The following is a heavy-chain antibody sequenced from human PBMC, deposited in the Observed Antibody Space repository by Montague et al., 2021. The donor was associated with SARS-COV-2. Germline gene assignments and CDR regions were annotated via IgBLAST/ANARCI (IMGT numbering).Heavy chain of an antibody. CDR1: GGSITSSAYF. CDR3: ASLGSPAYCGGDGNLRHYGTDV. J-gene: IGHJ6*02. D-gene: IGHD2-21*02. V-gene: IGHV4-39*01. CDR2: IYYSGNT. Sequence: SETLSLTCTVSGGSITSSAYFWSWIRQPPGKGLEWIGTIYYSGNTYSNPSLKSRLTISMDTSKSQVSLKINSVTAADTTVYFCASLGSPAYCGGDGNLRHYGTDVWGQGTRVTVSS.